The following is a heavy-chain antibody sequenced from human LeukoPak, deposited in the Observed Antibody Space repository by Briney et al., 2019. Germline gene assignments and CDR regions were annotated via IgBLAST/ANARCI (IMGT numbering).Heavy chain of an antibody. V-gene: IGHV1-2*02. D-gene: IGHD1-26*01. CDR3: ARDKSVGEWELLGGGYFDY. Sequence: GASVKVSCKASGYTFTGYYMHWVRQAPGQGLEWMGWINPNSGGTNYAQKFQGRVTMTRDTSISTAYMELSRLRSDDAAVYYCARDKSVGEWELLGGGYFDYWGQGTLVTVSS. CDR1: GYTFTGYY. CDR2: INPNSGGT. J-gene: IGHJ4*02.